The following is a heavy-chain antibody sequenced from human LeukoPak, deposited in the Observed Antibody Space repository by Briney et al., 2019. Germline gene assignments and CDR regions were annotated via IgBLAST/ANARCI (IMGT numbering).Heavy chain of an antibody. J-gene: IGHJ4*02. V-gene: IGHV3-23*01. CDR1: GFTFSSYA. D-gene: IGHD2-2*01. CDR3: AKHVDLYCSSTSCYGDGDCY. CDR2: ISGSGGST. Sequence: GGSLRLSCAASGFTFSSYAMSWVRQAPGKGLEWVSAISGSGGSTYYADSVKGRFTISRDNSKNTLYLQMNSLRAEDTAVYYCAKHVDLYCSSTSCYGDGDCYWGQGTLVTVSS.